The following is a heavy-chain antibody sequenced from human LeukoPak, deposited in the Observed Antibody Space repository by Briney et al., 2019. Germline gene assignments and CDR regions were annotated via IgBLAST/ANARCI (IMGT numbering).Heavy chain of an antibody. CDR1: GFTFSSYS. CDR3: ARDIVVVPAAISGLAAFDI. J-gene: IGHJ3*02. Sequence: PGGSLRLSCAASGFTFSSYSMNWVRQAPGKGLEWVSSISSSSSYIYYADSMKGRFTISRDNAKTSLYLQMNSLRAEDTAVYYCARDIVVVPAAISGLAAFDIWGQGTMVTVSS. D-gene: IGHD2-2*02. CDR2: ISSSSSYI. V-gene: IGHV3-21*01.